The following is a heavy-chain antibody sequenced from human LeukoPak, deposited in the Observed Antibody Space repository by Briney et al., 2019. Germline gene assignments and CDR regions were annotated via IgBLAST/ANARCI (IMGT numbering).Heavy chain of an antibody. CDR1: GFTFGSYG. CDR2: IWYDGNNK. V-gene: IGHV3-33*01. D-gene: IGHD3-10*01. Sequence: GGSLRLSCAASGFTFGSYGMHWVRQAPGKGLEWVAVIWYDGNNKYYADSVKGRLTISRDNSKNTLYLQMNSLRAEDTAVYYCARVHYSGSGSYYPYYHYGMDVWGQGTTVTVSS. J-gene: IGHJ6*02. CDR3: ARVHYSGSGSYYPYYHYGMDV.